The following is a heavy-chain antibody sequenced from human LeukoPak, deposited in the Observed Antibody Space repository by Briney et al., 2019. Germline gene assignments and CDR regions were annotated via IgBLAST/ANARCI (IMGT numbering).Heavy chain of an antibody. CDR3: ARDAGPGGYYYYMDV. V-gene: IGHV1-69*13. Sequence: SVKVSCKASGGTFSSYAISWLRQAPGQGLEWMGGIIPIFGTANYAQKFQGRVTITADESTSTAYMELSSLRSEDTAVYYCARDAGPGGYYYYMDVWGKGTTVTVSS. D-gene: IGHD1-14*01. J-gene: IGHJ6*03. CDR2: IIPIFGTA. CDR1: GGTFSSYA.